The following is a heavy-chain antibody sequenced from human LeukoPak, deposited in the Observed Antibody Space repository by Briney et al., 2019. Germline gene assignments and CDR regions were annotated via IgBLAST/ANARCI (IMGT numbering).Heavy chain of an antibody. CDR3: ARDLTHHLGELSLLSY. Sequence: ASVKVSCKASGYTFTGYYMHWVRQAPGQGLEWMGWINPNSGGTNYAQKFQGRVTMTRDTSISTACMELSRLRSDDTAVYYCARDLTHHLGELSLLSYWGQGTLVTVSS. V-gene: IGHV1-2*02. CDR2: INPNSGGT. D-gene: IGHD3-16*02. J-gene: IGHJ4*02. CDR1: GYTFTGYY.